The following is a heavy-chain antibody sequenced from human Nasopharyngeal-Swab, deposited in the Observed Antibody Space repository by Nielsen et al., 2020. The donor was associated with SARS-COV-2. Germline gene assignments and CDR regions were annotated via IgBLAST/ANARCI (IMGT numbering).Heavy chain of an antibody. V-gene: IGHV3-74*01. Sequence: GESLKISCAASGFTFSSYWMHWVRQAPGKGLVWVSRINSDGSSTRDADSVKGRFTISRDNAKNTLYLQMNSLRAEDTAVYYCARPGSSGSYDAFDIWGQGTTVTVSS. CDR3: ARPGSSGSYDAFDI. CDR1: GFTFSSYW. J-gene: IGHJ3*02. D-gene: IGHD6-19*01. CDR2: INSDGSST.